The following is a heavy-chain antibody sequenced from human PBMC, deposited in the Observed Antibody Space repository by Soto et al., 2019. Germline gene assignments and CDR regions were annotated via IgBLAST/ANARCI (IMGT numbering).Heavy chain of an antibody. CDR2: IKQDGSEK. D-gene: IGHD2-15*01. Sequence: GSLRLSCAASGFTFSSYWMSWVRQAPGKGLEWVANIKQDGSEKYYVDSVKGRFTISRDNAKNSLYLQMNSLRAEDTAVYYCARKGGRAATLIYYFDYWGQGTLVTVSS. J-gene: IGHJ4*02. CDR1: GFTFSSYW. V-gene: IGHV3-7*01. CDR3: ARKGGRAATLIYYFDY.